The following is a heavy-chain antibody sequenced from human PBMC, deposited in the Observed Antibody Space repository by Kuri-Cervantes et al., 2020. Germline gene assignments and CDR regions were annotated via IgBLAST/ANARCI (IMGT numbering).Heavy chain of an antibody. Sequence: CAVYGGSFSGHYWSWIRQPPGKGLEWIVEINHSRSTNYNPSLKSRVTISVDTSKNQFSLKLSSVTAADTAVYYCARASGSYLYYFDYWGQGTLVTVSS. J-gene: IGHJ4*02. CDR3: ARASGSYLYYFDY. V-gene: IGHV4-34*01. CDR2: INHSRST. D-gene: IGHD1-26*01. CDR1: GGSFSGHY.